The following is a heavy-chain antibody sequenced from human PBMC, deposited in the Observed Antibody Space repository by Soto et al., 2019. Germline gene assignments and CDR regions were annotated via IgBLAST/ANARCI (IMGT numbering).Heavy chain of an antibody. D-gene: IGHD4-17*01. V-gene: IGHV3-7*03. CDR3: ARDQYYGGNSDF. Sequence: LRLSCAASGFSFSSYWMSWVRQAPGKGLEWVANIKEDGSEKYYVDSVKGRFTISRDDARSSLHLHMDSLRAEDTAVYYCARDQYYGGNSDFWGQGTLVTVSS. J-gene: IGHJ4*02. CDR2: IKEDGSEK. CDR1: GFSFSSYW.